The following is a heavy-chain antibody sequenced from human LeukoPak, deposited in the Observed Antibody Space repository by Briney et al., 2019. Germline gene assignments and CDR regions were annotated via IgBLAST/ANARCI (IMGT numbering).Heavy chain of an antibody. CDR1: GFTFSDHY. Sequence: GGSLRLSCAASGFTFSDHYMDWVRQAPGKGLEWVGRVRNKANSYITMYAASVKGRFTISRNDSENSLYLQMNSLKTEDTAVYYCGRIWGSYLHWYFDLWGRGTLVTVSS. D-gene: IGHD1-26*01. V-gene: IGHV3-72*01. J-gene: IGHJ2*01. CDR2: VRNKANSYIT. CDR3: GRIWGSYLHWYFDL.